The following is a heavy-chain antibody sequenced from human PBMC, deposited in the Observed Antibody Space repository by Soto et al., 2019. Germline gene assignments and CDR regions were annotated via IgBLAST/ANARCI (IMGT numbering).Heavy chain of an antibody. CDR3: ARSRGYTYDHYGMDV. Sequence: QVQLVQSGAEVKNPGSSVKVSCKASGYTLTSYDIIWVRQATGQGLEWMGWMNPNSGNTATAQKLQGRVTFSRSTSISTAYVELSSLRSDDNAVYYCARSRGYTYDHYGMDVWCQGTTGTVSS. CDR1: GYTLTSYD. J-gene: IGHJ6*02. V-gene: IGHV1-8*01. D-gene: IGHD5-18*01. CDR2: MNPNSGNT.